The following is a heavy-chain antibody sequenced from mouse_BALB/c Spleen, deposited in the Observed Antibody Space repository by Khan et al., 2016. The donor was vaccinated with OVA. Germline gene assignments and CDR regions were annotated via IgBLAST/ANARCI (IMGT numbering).Heavy chain of an antibody. CDR3: AGIKKVLATYFDY. CDR1: GYTFTSYW. CDR2: TNPTNGRT. D-gene: IGHD1-1*01. V-gene: IGHV1S81*02. Sequence: QVQLKQSGAELVKAGASVKMSCKASGYTFTSYWMHWVKQRLGQGLEWFAETNPTNGRTYYNEKFKSKATLTVDKSSSTAYMLLSGPTFEDSAVYDCAGIKKVLATYFDYWGQGTTLTVSS. J-gene: IGHJ2*01.